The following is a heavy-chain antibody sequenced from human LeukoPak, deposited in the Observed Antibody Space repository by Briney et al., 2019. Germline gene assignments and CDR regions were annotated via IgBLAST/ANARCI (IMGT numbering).Heavy chain of an antibody. J-gene: IGHJ6*02. CDR3: ARGEWIQLWSCMDV. CDR1: GYTFTSYD. D-gene: IGHD5-18*01. Sequence: ASVKVSCKASGYTFTSYDINWVRQATGQGLEWMGWMNPNSGNTGYAQKFQGRVTMTRNTSISTAYMELSSLRSEDTAVYYCARGEWIQLWSCMDVWGQGTTVTVSS. V-gene: IGHV1-8*01. CDR2: MNPNSGNT.